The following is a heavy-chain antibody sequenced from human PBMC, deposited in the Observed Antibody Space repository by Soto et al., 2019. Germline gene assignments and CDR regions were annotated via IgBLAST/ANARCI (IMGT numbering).Heavy chain of an antibody. V-gene: IGHV4-59*01. CDR1: GGSISSYY. CDR3: AGVGGDILTGYYKEFDY. Sequence: SETLSLTCTVSGGSISSYYWSWIRQPPGKGLEWIGYIYYSGSTNYNPSLKSRVTISVDTSKNQFSLKLSSVTAADTAVYYCAGVGGDILTGYYKEFDYWGQGTLVTVSS. D-gene: IGHD3-9*01. J-gene: IGHJ4*02. CDR2: IYYSGST.